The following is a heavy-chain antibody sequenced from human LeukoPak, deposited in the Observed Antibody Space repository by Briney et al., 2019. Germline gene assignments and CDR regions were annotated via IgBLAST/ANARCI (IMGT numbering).Heavy chain of an antibody. CDR3: ARTDIVLMVYAIRSFDP. Sequence: GGSPRHSCAASGFTFSRYAMSWVRQAPGKGLEWVSTISGSGDYTHYADFVTGRFTISRDNSKNTLYLQMNSLRADDTAVYYCARTDIVLMVYAIRSFDPWGQGALVTVSS. CDR1: GFTFSRYA. CDR2: ISGSGDYT. J-gene: IGHJ5*02. D-gene: IGHD2-8*01. V-gene: IGHV3-23*01.